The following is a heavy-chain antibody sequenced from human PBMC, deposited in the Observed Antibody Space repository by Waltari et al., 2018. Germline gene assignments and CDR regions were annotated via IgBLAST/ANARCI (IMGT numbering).Heavy chain of an antibody. J-gene: IGHJ6*03. CDR3: ARVGGYYYYYMDV. V-gene: IGHV3-48*03. D-gene: IGHD3-16*01. Sequence: EVQLVESGGGLVQPGGSLRLSCVASGFSFGSYGMIWVRQAPGKGLEWVSYITTSDRSIYYADSVKGRFTISRDNAKNSLYLQMNSLRAEDTAVYYCARVGGYYYYYMDVWGRDHGHRLL. CDR1: GFSFGSYG. CDR2: ITTSDRSI.